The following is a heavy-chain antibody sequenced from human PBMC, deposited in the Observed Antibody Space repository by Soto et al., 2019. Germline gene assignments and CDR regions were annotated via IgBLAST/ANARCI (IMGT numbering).Heavy chain of an antibody. Sequence: SETLSLTCTVSGGSISSYYWSWIRQPPGKGLEWIGYIFHSGSTNYSPSLKSRVTISLDTSKNQLSLKLSSVTAADTAVYYCAREGVSSSWYNYYGMDVWGQGTTVTVSS. CDR3: AREGVSSSWYNYYGMDV. CDR1: GGSISSYY. V-gene: IGHV4-59*01. CDR2: IFHSGST. J-gene: IGHJ6*02. D-gene: IGHD6-13*01.